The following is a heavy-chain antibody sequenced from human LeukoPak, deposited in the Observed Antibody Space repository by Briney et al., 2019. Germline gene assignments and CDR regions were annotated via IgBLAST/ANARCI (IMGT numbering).Heavy chain of an antibody. D-gene: IGHD3-22*01. Sequence: KPSETLSLTCTVPGGSISSSSYYWGWIRQPPGNGLEWIGSIYYSGSTYYNPSLKSRVAISVDTSKTQFSLKLRSVAAADTAVFYCARAYESSGYRGLGYFDYWGQGTLVTVSS. J-gene: IGHJ4*02. CDR2: IYYSGST. V-gene: IGHV4-39*01. CDR1: GGSISSSSYY. CDR3: ARAYESSGYRGLGYFDY.